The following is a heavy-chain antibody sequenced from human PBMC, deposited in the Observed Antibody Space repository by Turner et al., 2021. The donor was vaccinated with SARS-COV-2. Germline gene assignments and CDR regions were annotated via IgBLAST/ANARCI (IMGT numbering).Heavy chain of an antibody. CDR1: GYTFAGYY. CDR2: INPNSGGT. CDR3: ARSVSWLQSLTVDY. D-gene: IGHD5-12*01. J-gene: IGHJ4*02. V-gene: IGHV1-2*02. Sequence: QVQLVQSGAEVTKPGASVKVSCKASGYTFAGYYIHWVRQAPGQGLKWMGWINPNSGGTNYAQRFQGRVTMTGDTSISTAYMELSTRRSDDTAVYYCARSVSWLQSLTVDYWGQGTLVTVSS.